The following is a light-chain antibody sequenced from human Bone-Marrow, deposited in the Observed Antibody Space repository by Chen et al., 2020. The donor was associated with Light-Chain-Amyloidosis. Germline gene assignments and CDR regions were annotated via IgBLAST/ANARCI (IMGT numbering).Light chain of an antibody. J-gene: IGLJ3*02. CDR1: YIGSTS. V-gene: IGLV3-21*02. CDR2: EDS. Sequence: SYLLTPSASVSVAPGHTATTACWGNYIGSTSVHWYQQTPGQAPLLVVYEDSYRPSGIPERLSGSNSGNTATLTISRVEAGDEADYYCQVWDRSSDRPVFGGGTKLTVL. CDR3: QVWDRSSDRPV.